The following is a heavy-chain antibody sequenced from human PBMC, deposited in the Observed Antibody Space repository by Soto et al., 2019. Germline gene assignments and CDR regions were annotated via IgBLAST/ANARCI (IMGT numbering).Heavy chain of an antibody. J-gene: IGHJ4*02. CDR3: AKAPTRPYYYDSSGAHFSSFDY. CDR1: GLTFSSYA. CDR2: ISGSGGST. D-gene: IGHD3-22*01. V-gene: IGHV3-23*01. Sequence: GGSLSLSCAASGLTFSSYAMSWIRQAPGKGLEWVSAISGSGGSTYYADSVKGRFTISRDNSKNTLYLQMNSLRAEDTAVYYCAKAPTRPYYYDSSGAHFSSFDYRREGTPVPV.